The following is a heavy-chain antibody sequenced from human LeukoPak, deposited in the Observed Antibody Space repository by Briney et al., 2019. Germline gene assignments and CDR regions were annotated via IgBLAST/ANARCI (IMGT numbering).Heavy chain of an antibody. CDR3: ARGMTTVTLGETMYYFDY. CDR2: IYSGGGT. J-gene: IGHJ4*02. CDR1: GFTVSINY. Sequence: GGSLRLSCAASGFTVSINYMSWVRQAPGTGLEWVSVIYSGGGTYYADSVKGRFTISRDNSKNTLYLQMKSLRAEDTAVYYCARGMTTVTLGETMYYFDYWGQGTLVTVSS. D-gene: IGHD4-17*01. V-gene: IGHV3-53*01.